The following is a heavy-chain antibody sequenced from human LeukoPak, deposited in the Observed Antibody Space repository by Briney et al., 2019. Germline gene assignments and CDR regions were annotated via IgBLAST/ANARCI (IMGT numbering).Heavy chain of an antibody. J-gene: IGHJ4*02. CDR3: ARSEIYCNNGFCYKEPCDY. CDR2: ISAYNGDT. CDR1: GYTFTSYG. D-gene: IGHD2-8*01. Sequence: ASVKVSCKASGYTFTSYGISWVRQAPGQGLEWMGWISAYNGDTNYAQKLQGRVTMTTDTSTSTAYMELRSLRSDDTAVYYCARSEIYCNNGFCYKEPCDYWGQGTLVTVSS. V-gene: IGHV1-18*01.